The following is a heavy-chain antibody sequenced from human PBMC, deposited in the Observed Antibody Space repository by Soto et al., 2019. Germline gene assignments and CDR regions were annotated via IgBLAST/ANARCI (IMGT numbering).Heavy chain of an antibody. Sequence: EVQLVESGGGLVQPGGSLRLSCAASGFTFSSDWMTWVRQAPGKGMEWVANIKEDGSEKYYVDSVKGRFTISRDNAEKSLYLQMNILRAEDTAVYYCARGIQQLDSWGQGTTVTVSS. CDR2: IKEDGSEK. D-gene: IGHD6-13*01. CDR3: ARGIQQLDS. V-gene: IGHV3-7*03. CDR1: GFTFSSDW. J-gene: IGHJ6*02.